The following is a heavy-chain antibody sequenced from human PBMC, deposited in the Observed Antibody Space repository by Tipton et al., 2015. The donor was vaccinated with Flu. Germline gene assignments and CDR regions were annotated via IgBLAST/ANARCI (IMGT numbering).Heavy chain of an antibody. CDR3: ARSWGVGATYNWFDP. V-gene: IGHV3-20*04. Sequence: GSLRLSCAASGFTFDDYGMSWVRQAPGKGLEWVSGINWNGGSTGYADSVKGRFTISRDNAKNSLYLQMNSLRAEDTALYYCARSWGVGATYNWFDPWGQGTLVTVSS. CDR2: INWNGGST. J-gene: IGHJ5*02. CDR1: GFTFDDYG. D-gene: IGHD1-26*01.